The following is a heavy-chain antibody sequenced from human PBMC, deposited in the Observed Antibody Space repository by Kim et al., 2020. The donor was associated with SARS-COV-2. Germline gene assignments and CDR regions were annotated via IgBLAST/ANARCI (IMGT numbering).Heavy chain of an antibody. J-gene: IGHJ3*01. Sequence: SETLSLTCSVSGGSISSYGYYWGWIRQPPGKGLEWIGSISYSGITYYNPSLESRLTMSVDASNNQFSLRLNSVTAADTAVYYCARLGEDTSSHDTFDAWG. CDR3: ARLGEDTSSHDTFDA. CDR2: ISYSGIT. D-gene: IGHD6-6*01. V-gene: IGHV4-39*01. CDR1: GGSISSYGYY.